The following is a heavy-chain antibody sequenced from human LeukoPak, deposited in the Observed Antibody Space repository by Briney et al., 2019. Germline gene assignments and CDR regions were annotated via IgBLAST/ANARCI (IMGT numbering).Heavy chain of an antibody. J-gene: IGHJ3*01. Sequence: SQTLSLTCAISGDSVSSNTASWNWIRQSPSRGLEWLGRTYYRSKWYNDYAVSVKSRITINPDTSKNQFSLRLTSVTAADTAVYYCARLGSTSSPPWGAFDLWGQGTMVTVSS. CDR3: ARLGSTSSPPWGAFDL. CDR2: TYYRSKWYN. CDR1: GDSVSSNTAS. D-gene: IGHD6-6*01. V-gene: IGHV6-1*01.